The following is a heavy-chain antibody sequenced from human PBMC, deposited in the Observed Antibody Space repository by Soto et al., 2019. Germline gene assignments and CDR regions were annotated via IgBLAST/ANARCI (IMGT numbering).Heavy chain of an antibody. CDR3: ALRMNCSGGSCYSYYYYYGMDV. V-gene: IGHV1-69*06. D-gene: IGHD2-15*01. Sequence: VQLVQSGAEVKKPGSSVKVSCKASGGTFSSYAISWVRQAPGQGLEWMGGIIPIFGTANYAQKFQGRVTITADKSTSTAYMELSSLRSEDTAVYYCALRMNCSGGSCYSYYYYYGMDVWGQGTTVTVSS. CDR1: GGTFSSYA. J-gene: IGHJ6*02. CDR2: IIPIFGTA.